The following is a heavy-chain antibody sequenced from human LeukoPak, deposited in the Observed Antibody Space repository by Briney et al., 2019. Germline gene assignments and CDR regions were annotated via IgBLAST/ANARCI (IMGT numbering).Heavy chain of an antibody. J-gene: IGHJ4*02. CDR2: INTDGSST. D-gene: IGHD3-3*01. CDR3: ARDSSYDSWSGYRPFDY. CDR1: GFTFSNYW. Sequence: GGSLRLSCAASGFTFSNYWMHWVRQAPGKGLVWVSRINTDGSSTSYADSVKGRFTISRDNAKNTLYLQMNSLRAEDTAVYYCARDSSYDSWSGYRPFDYWGQGTLVTVSS. V-gene: IGHV3-74*01.